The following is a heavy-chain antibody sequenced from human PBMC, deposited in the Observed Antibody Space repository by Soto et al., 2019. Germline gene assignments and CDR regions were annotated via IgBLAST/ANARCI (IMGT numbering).Heavy chain of an antibody. J-gene: IGHJ6*02. CDR1: GYTFTSYD. CDR3: SREVTFYGLDD. V-gene: IGHV1-8*01. Sequence: QVQLVQSGAEVKKPGASVKVPCKASGYTFTSYDINWVRQATGQGLEWMGWMNPNSGNTGYAQKFQGRVTRTRNTSSSTAYMELSSLTSEATAVYYCSREVTFYGLDDWGQGTTATVSS. CDR2: MNPNSGNT.